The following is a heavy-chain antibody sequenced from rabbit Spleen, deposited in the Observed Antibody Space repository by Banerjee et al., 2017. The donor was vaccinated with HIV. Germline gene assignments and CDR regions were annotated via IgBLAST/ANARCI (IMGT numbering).Heavy chain of an antibody. J-gene: IGHJ3*01. D-gene: IGHD4-1*01. CDR3: TRAIVPWLGLTRLDL. Sequence: EQLVESGGGLVQPGGSLKLSCKASGFDLSTYGVSWVRQAPGKGLEWIGYIDPVFGFTNYANSVKGRFTISRDNAQSTVDLKMTGLTAADTATYFCTRAIVPWLGLTRLDLWGPGTLVTVS. V-gene: IGHV1S21*01. CDR2: IDPVFGFT. CDR1: GFDLSTYG.